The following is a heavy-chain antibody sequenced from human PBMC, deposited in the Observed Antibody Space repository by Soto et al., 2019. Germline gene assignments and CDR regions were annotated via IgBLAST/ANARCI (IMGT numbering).Heavy chain of an antibody. D-gene: IGHD1-1*01. V-gene: IGHV4-39*01. CDR3: ATSRVQLVTFDP. J-gene: IGHJ5*02. CDR1: GGSISSSSYY. CDR2: IYYSGST. Sequence: SETLSLTCTVSGGSISSSSYYWGWIRQPPGKGLEWIGSIYYSGSTYYNPSLKSRVTISVDTSKNQFSLKLSSVTAADTAVYYCATSRVQLVTFDPWGQGTLVTVSS.